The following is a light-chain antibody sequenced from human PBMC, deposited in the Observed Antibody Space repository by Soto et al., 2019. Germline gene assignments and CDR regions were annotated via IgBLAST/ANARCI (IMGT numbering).Light chain of an antibody. CDR2: GAS. J-gene: IGKJ5*01. CDR3: QQRSQWPPMT. Sequence: IVIRQSPATLSVSPGERATLSCRASQSVSSNLAWYQQKPGQAPRLLIYGASTRATGIPARFSGSGSGTDFSLTISSLEPEDVAVHYCQQRSQWPPMTFGQGTRLENK. CDR1: QSVSSN. V-gene: IGKV3-15*01.